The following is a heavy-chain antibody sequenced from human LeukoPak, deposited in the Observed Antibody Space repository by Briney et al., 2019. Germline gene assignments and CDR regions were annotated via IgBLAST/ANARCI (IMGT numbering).Heavy chain of an antibody. CDR2: INPNSGGT. CDR3: ARESYGLSLNY. V-gene: IGHV1-2*06. J-gene: IGHJ4*02. D-gene: IGHD5-18*01. Sequence: ASVKVSCKASGYTFTGYYMHWVRQAPGQGLEWMGRINPNSGGTNYAQKFQGKVTMTRDTSISTAYMELSRLRSDDTAVYYCARESYGLSLNYWGQGTLVTVSS. CDR1: GYTFTGYY.